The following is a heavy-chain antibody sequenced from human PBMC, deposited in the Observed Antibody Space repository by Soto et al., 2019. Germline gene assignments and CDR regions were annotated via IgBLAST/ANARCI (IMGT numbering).Heavy chain of an antibody. D-gene: IGHD2-2*01. J-gene: IGHJ4*02. Sequence: EVPLLESGGGLVQPGGSLRLSCAASGFTFSSYAMSWVRQAPGKGLEWVSAISGSGGSTYYADSVKGRFTISRDNSKNTLYLQMNSLRAEDTAVYYCAKGPPAAATRKGYFDYWGQGTLVTVSS. CDR3: AKGPPAAATRKGYFDY. CDR1: GFTFSSYA. CDR2: ISGSGGST. V-gene: IGHV3-23*01.